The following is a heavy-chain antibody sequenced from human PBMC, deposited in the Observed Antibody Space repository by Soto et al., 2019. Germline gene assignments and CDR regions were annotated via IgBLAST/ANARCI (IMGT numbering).Heavy chain of an antibody. CDR3: ARPVDIVAHYYYYGMDV. Sequence: SVKVSCKASGGTFSSYAISWVRQAHGQGLEWMGGIIPIFGTANYAQKFQGRVTITADESTSTAYMELSSLRSEDTAVYYCARPVDIVAHYYYYGMDVWGQGTTVTVSS. CDR1: GGTFSSYA. V-gene: IGHV1-69*13. CDR2: IIPIFGTA. D-gene: IGHD5-12*01. J-gene: IGHJ6*02.